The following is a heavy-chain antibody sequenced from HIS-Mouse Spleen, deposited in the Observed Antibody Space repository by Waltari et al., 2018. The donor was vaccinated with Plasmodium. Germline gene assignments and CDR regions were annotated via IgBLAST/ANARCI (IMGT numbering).Heavy chain of an antibody. J-gene: IGHJ4*02. CDR1: GGSFSGYY. Sequence: QVQLQQWGAGLLKPSETLSLTCAVYGGSFSGYYWSWIRQPPGKGLEWIGEINHSGSTNYNPSRKSRVTISVDTSKNQFSLKLSSVIAADTAVYYCARGRRIVVVTAPRGFFDYWGQGTLVTVSS. V-gene: IGHV4-34*01. CDR2: INHSGST. CDR3: ARGRRIVVVTAPRGFFDY. D-gene: IGHD2-21*02.